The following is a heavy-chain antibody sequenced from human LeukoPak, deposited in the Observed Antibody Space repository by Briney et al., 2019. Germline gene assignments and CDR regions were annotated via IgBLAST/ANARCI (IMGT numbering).Heavy chain of an antibody. D-gene: IGHD3-22*01. Sequence: GGSLRLSCAASGFTFSRYELNWVGQAPGKGLEWVSYISHRGSTIYNADSVKGRFTISRDNAKKSLYLQMNSLRAEDTALYYCARITEVAYDSSGAFDIWGQGTMVTVSS. J-gene: IGHJ3*02. V-gene: IGHV3-48*03. CDR1: GFTFSRYE. CDR3: ARITEVAYDSSGAFDI. CDR2: ISHRGSTI.